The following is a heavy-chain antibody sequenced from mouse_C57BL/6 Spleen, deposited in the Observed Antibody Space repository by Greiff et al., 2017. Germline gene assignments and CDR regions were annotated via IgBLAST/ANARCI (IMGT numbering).Heavy chain of an antibody. Sequence: EVQLVESGGGLVKPGGSLKLSCAASGFTFSSYAMSWVRQTPEKRLEWVATISDGGSYTYYTDNVKGRFTISRDNAKNNLYLQMSHLKSEDTAMYYCARDSGCPGAMDYWGQGTSVTVSS. D-gene: IGHD3-3*01. J-gene: IGHJ4*01. CDR2: ISDGGSYT. V-gene: IGHV5-4*01. CDR1: GFTFSSYA. CDR3: ARDSGCPGAMDY.